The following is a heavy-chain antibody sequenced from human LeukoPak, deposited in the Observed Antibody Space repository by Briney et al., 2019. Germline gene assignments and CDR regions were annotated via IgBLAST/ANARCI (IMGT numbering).Heavy chain of an antibody. CDR2: IKQDGSQK. D-gene: IGHD6-13*01. Sequence: GGSLRLSCLTSGFTFSTNAMSWVRQAPGKGLEWVANIKQDGSQKYYVDSVKGRFTISRDNAKNSLYLQMNSLRAEDTAVYYCVRAVGAADSYWGQGALVTVSS. J-gene: IGHJ4*02. CDR1: GFTFSTNA. V-gene: IGHV3-7*01. CDR3: VRAVGAADSY.